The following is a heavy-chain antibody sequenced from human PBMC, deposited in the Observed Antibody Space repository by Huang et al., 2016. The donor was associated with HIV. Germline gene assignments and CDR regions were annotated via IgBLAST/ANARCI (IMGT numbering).Heavy chain of an antibody. CDR1: GFTFRSYG. D-gene: IGHD6-13*01. CDR3: AKGGSAAAVLDF. J-gene: IGHJ4*02. CDR2: ISYDGKTK. V-gene: IGHV3-30*18. Sequence: AASGFTFRSYGMHWVRQAPGKGLEWVAVISYDGKTKYYADPVKGRFSISRDNAKATVYLQLNSLRVEDTAVYYCAKGGSAAAVLDFWGQGTLVTVSS.